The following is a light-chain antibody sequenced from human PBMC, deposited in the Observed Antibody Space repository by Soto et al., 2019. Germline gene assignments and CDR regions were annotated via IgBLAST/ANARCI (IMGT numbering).Light chain of an antibody. CDR2: DVS. J-gene: IGLJ1*01. CDR3: NSYTTSSSLYV. V-gene: IGLV2-14*01. CDR1: SSDIGGYDY. Sequence: QSVLTQPASVSGSPGQSITISCTGTSSDIGGYDYVSWYQQYPGKAPKLMIYDVSNRPSGVSDRFSGSKSANTASLTISGFQAEDEADYYCNSYTTSSSLYVFGTGTKVTVL.